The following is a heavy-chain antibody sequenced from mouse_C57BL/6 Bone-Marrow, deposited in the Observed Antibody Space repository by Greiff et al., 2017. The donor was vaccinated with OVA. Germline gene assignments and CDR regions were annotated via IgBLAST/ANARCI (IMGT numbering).Heavy chain of an antibody. D-gene: IGHD1-1*01. Sequence: EVKVVESGGGLVQPGGSLKLSCAASGFTFSDYGMAWVRQAPRKGPEWVAFISNLAYSIYYADTVTGRFTISRENAKNTLYLEMSSLRSEDTAMYYCARLSDYGSSFYFDYWGQGTTLTVSS. CDR1: GFTFSDYG. CDR3: ARLSDYGSSFYFDY. J-gene: IGHJ2*01. CDR2: ISNLAYSI. V-gene: IGHV5-15*01.